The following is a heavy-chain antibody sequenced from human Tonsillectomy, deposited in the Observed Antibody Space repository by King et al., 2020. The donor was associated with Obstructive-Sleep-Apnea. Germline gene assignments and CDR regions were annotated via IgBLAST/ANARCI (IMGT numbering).Heavy chain of an antibody. D-gene: IGHD2-2*01. CDR2: IKQDGSEK. CDR3: ARGGDIVVVTTAMRSWYFDL. V-gene: IGHV3-7*01. J-gene: IGHJ2*01. Sequence: VQLVESGGGLVQPGGSLRLSCAASGFSFSSYWMSWVRQAPGKGLEWVANIKQDGSEKYYVDSVNGRFTISRDNAQNSLYLQMNSLRADDTAVYYCARGGDIVVVTTAMRSWYFDLWGRGTLVTVSS. CDR1: GFSFSSYW.